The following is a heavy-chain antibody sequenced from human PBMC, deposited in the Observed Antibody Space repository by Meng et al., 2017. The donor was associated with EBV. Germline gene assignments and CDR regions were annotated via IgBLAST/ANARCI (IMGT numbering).Heavy chain of an antibody. V-gene: IGHV7-4-1*02. CDR1: GYTFRNYA. CDR3: ARGVEENGSHYPFDS. Sequence: QVQPVQSGSEWKRPGAPVKVSCKASGYTFRNYAINWMRQVPGQGLEWMGWINTYSGKATFAQGFTGRFVFSLDTPVTTAHLQISGLKTEDSAVYYCARGVEENGSHYPFDSWGQGTLVTVSS. CDR2: INTYSGKA. D-gene: IGHD1-1*01. J-gene: IGHJ4*02.